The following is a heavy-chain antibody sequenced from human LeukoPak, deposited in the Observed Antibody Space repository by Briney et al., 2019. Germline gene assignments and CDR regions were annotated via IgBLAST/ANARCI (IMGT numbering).Heavy chain of an antibody. CDR2: IYDRGST. Sequence: PSETLSLTCTVSGGSISSYYWSWIRQPPGKGLEWIGNIYDRGSTKYNPSLKSRVTISVDTSKNQFSLRLSSVTAADTAVYYCARGRTFDNWGQGTLVTVSS. CDR1: GGSISSYY. CDR3: ARGRTFDN. J-gene: IGHJ4*02. V-gene: IGHV4-59*01.